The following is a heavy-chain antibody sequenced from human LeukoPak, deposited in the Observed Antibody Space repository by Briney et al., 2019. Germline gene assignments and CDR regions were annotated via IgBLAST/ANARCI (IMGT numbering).Heavy chain of an antibody. CDR2: IYPGDSDT. J-gene: IGHJ4*02. V-gene: IGHV5-51*01. CDR1: GYSFTSYW. CDR3: ASPPRGYDSSGYPYY. Sequence: GESLKISCKGSGYSFTSYWIGWVRQMPGKGLEWMGIIYPGDSDTRYSPSFQGQVTISADKSISTAYLQWSSLKASDTAMYYCASPPRGYDSSGYPYYWGQGTLVTVSS. D-gene: IGHD3-22*01.